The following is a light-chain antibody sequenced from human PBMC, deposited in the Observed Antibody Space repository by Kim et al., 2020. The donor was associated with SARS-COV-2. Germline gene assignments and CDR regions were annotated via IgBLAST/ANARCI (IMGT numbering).Light chain of an antibody. V-gene: IGKV3-15*01. CDR1: QSVSSN. CDR2: DAS. Sequence: EVVMTQSPVTLSVSPGERATLFCRASQSVSSNLAWFQQKPGQAPTLLIYDASTRATGIPARFSGSGSGTEFTLSISSLQSEDSAIYYCQQYKNWPPWTFGQGAKVDI. J-gene: IGKJ1*01. CDR3: QQYKNWPPWT.